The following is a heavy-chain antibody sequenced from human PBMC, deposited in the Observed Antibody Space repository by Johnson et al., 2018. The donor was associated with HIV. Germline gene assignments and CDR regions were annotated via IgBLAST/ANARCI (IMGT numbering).Heavy chain of an antibody. CDR3: AKGGQWELIAAFDI. D-gene: IGHD1-26*01. J-gene: IGHJ3*02. V-gene: IGHV3-30*18. CDR2: ISYDGSNK. Sequence: QVQLVESGGGVVQPGRSLRLSCAASGFTFSSYGMHWVRQAPGKGLEWVAVISYDGSNKYYVDSVKGRFTISRDNSKNTLYLQMNSLRAEDTAVYCCAKGGQWELIAAFDIWGQGTMVTVSS. CDR1: GFTFSSYG.